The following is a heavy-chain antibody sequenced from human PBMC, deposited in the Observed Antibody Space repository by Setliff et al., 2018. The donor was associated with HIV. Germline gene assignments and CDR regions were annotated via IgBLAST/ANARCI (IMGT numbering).Heavy chain of an antibody. CDR2: IKQDGSEK. D-gene: IGHD3-10*01. J-gene: IGHJ4*02. Sequence: PGGSLRLSCAASGFTFSSYWMSWVRQAPGKGLEWVANIKQDGSEKYYVDSVKGRFTISRDNVKNSLYLQMNSLRAEDTAVYYCATYYYGSGSHRWGQGTLVTVSS. CDR1: GFTFSSYW. CDR3: ATYYYGSGSHR. V-gene: IGHV3-7*01.